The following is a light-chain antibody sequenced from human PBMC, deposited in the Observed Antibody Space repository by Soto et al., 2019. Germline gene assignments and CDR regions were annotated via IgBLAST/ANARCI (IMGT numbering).Light chain of an antibody. CDR2: AAS. J-gene: IGKJ4*01. V-gene: IGKV1-39*01. Sequence: DIQMTQSPSSLSASLGDRVTITCRASQSISSYLNWYQQKPGKAPKLLIYAASSLQSGVPSRFSGSGSGTDFTLTISSLQREDFANYYCQQSYSTHLLTFGGGTKVDIK. CDR1: QSISSY. CDR3: QQSYSTHLLT.